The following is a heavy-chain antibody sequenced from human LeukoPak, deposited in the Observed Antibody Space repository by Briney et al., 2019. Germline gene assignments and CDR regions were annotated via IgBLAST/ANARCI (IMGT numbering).Heavy chain of an antibody. CDR3: ASSLYYYTSGAGFDY. CDR2: ISASGST. CDR1: GGSISIYY. J-gene: IGHJ4*02. V-gene: IGHV4-4*07. Sequence: SETLSLTCSVSGGSISIYYWSWIRQPAGKGLEWIGRISASGSTNYHPSLKSRVTMSVETSKNQFSLNLSSVTAADTAIYYCASSLYYYTSGAGFDYWGQGTLVTVSS. D-gene: IGHD3-10*01.